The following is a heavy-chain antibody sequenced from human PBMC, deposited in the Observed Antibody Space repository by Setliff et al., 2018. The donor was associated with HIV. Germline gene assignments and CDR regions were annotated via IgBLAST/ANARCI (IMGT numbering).Heavy chain of an antibody. CDR3: AREYTSSWILDS. CDR2: ISGTGTGI. J-gene: IGHJ4*02. CDR1: GFTFNNYW. D-gene: IGHD6-13*01. Sequence: PGGSLRLSCAASGFTFNNYWMHWVRQVPGKGLVWVSRISGTGTGIRYADSVRGRFIISRDNFKNTLYLHMNGLTSEDSATYYCAREYTSSWILDSWGQGTPVTVSS. V-gene: IGHV3-74*01.